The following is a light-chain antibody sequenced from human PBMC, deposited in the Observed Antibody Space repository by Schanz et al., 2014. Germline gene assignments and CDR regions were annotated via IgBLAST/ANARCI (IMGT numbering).Light chain of an antibody. CDR2: DDY. Sequence: SSELTQPPSVSVAPGQTAMISCGGNDFETTSVHWYQQKPGQAPVVVVSDDYERPSGIPERFSGSNSGNTATLTISRVEAADEADYYCQVWHSSSDHWVFGGGTKVTVL. V-gene: IGLV3-21*02. CDR3: QVWHSSSDHWV. CDR1: DFETTS. J-gene: IGLJ3*02.